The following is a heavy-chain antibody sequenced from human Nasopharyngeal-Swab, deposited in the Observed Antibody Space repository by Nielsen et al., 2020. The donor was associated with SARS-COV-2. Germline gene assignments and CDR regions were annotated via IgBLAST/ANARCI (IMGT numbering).Heavy chain of an antibody. CDR3: ARSYSGRSCTLCYFDY. J-gene: IGHJ4*02. D-gene: IGHD1-26*01. Sequence: PGKGLEWIGSIYYSGITYYKPSLRSRVTISVDTSKSEFSLKLRSATAADTAVYYCARSYSGRSCTLCYFDYWGQGTLVTVSS. CDR2: IYYSGIT. V-gene: IGHV4-59*05.